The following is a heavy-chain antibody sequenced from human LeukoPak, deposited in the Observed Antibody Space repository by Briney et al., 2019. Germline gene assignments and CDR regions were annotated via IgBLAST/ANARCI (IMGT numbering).Heavy chain of an antibody. D-gene: IGHD4-17*01. V-gene: IGHV1-46*01. J-gene: IGHJ4*02. Sequence: ASVKVSCKASGYTFTSYYMHWVRQAPGQGLEWMGIINPSGGSTSYAQKFQGRVTMTRDTSTSTVYMELSSLRPEDTAVYYCAREFYGDYVYYYWGQGTLVTVSS. CDR1: GYTFTSYY. CDR3: AREFYGDYVYYY. CDR2: INPSGGST.